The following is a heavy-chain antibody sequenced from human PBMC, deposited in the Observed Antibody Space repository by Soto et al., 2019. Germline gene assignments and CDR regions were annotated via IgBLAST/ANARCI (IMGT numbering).Heavy chain of an antibody. Sequence: GGSLRLSCVASGFTFSSFGMHWVRQAPGKGLEWVALISYDGITEYYADSVKGRFTISRDNSRNTLFLQMNSLRVDDTAVYYCAKSHCTSNNCLSDYWGQGTLVTVSS. D-gene: IGHD2-2*01. V-gene: IGHV3-30*18. CDR3: AKSHCTSNNCLSDY. CDR2: ISYDGITE. CDR1: GFTFSSFG. J-gene: IGHJ4*02.